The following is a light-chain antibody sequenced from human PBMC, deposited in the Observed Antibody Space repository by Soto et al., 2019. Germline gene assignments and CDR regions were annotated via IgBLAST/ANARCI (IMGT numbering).Light chain of an antibody. Sequence: QSVLTQPPSASGTPGQRVTISCSGSRSNIGSNTVNWYQQLPGTAPKLLIYSNNQRPSGVPDRFSGSKSGTSASLAISGLQPEDEADSYCAAWDDSLDGVVFGGGTKLTVL. CDR3: AAWDDSLDGVV. V-gene: IGLV1-44*01. CDR1: RSNIGSNT. J-gene: IGLJ2*01. CDR2: SNN.